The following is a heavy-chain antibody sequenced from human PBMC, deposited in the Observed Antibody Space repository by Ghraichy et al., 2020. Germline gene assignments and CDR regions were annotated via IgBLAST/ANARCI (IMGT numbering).Heavy chain of an antibody. CDR1: GYTFTNYG. D-gene: IGHD3-9*01. V-gene: IGHV1-18*04. Sequence: ASVKVSCKASGYTFTNYGISWVRQAPGQGLEWMGWISAYNGNANYEQKLQGRLTMTTDTSTSTAYMDLRSLRSDDTAVYYCARDTKTDYDILTGYHYYYYGMDVWGQGTTVIVS. CDR3: ARDTKTDYDILTGYHYYYYGMDV. J-gene: IGHJ6*02. CDR2: ISAYNGNA.